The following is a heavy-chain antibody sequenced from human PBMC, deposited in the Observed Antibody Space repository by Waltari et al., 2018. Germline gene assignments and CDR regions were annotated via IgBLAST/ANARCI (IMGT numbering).Heavy chain of an antibody. J-gene: IGHJ4*02. V-gene: IGHV4-34*02. CDR1: GMSISDYS. CDR3: ARGWGEWLIPTFDD. Sequence: QVHLQQWGAGLVQPSETLSLTCAVSGMSISDYSWSWIRQPPGKGLEWIGEITRTGDTNYSPSLKSRLTLSLDASKSQFSLKLTSVAATDTAVYYCARGWGEWLIPTFDDWGQGTLVTVSS. D-gene: IGHD3-3*01. CDR2: ITRTGDT.